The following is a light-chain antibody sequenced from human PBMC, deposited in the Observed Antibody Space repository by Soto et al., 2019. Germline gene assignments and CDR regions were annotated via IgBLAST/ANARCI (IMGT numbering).Light chain of an antibody. CDR3: QKYNSAPPET. CDR1: QGISNY. Sequence: DIQMTQSPSSLSASVGYRVTITCRASQGISNYLAWYQQKPGKVPKLLIYAASTLQSGVPSRFSGSGSGTDFTLTISSLQPEDVATYYCQKYNSAPPETFGAGTKVEIK. CDR2: AAS. J-gene: IGKJ4*01. V-gene: IGKV1-27*01.